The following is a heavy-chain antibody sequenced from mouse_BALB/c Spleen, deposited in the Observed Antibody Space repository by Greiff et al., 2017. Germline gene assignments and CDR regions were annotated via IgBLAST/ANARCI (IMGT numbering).Heavy chain of an antibody. CDR1: GYTFTSYY. V-gene: IGHV1S56*01. CDR2: IYPGNVNT. Sequence: VQLQQSGPELVKPGASVRISCKASGYTFTSYYIHWVKQRPGQGLEWIGWIYPGNVNTKYNEKFKGKATLTADKSSSTAYMQLSSLTSEDSAVYFCAREGGYGNYWFAYWGQGTLVTVSA. CDR3: AREGGYGNYWFAY. J-gene: IGHJ3*01. D-gene: IGHD2-1*01.